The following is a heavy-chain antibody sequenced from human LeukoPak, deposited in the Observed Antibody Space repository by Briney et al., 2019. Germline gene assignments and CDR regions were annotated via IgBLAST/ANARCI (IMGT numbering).Heavy chain of an antibody. D-gene: IGHD3-10*01. CDR1: GFTFSSYA. J-gene: IGHJ6*02. CDR3: ASEVERGPYGSGSYGYGLDV. Sequence: GGSLRLSCAASGFTFSSYAMHWVRQAPGKGLEWVAVISYDGNNKYYADSVKGRFTISRDNSKNTQYLQMDSLRAEDTAVYYCASEVERGPYGSGSYGYGLDVWGQGTTVTVSS. V-gene: IGHV3-30*04. CDR2: ISYDGNNK.